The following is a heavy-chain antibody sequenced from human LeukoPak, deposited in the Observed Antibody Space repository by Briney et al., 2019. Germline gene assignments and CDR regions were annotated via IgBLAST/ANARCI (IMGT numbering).Heavy chain of an antibody. CDR3: ARDRLNNWLDS. CDR1: GYTFSGYY. V-gene: IGHV1-2*02. D-gene: IGHD4/OR15-4a*01. Sequence: AASVKVSCKTSGYTFSGYYLHWVRQAPGQGLEWVGFINPNSGATSYAQKFRGRVSVTRDTSITTAYLELASLRSDDTAVYYCARDRLNNWLDSWGQGTLVTVAS. CDR2: INPNSGAT. J-gene: IGHJ5*01.